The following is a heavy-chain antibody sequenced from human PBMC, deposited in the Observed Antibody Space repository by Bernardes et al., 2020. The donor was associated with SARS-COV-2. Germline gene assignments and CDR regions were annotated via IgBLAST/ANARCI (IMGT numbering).Heavy chain of an antibody. J-gene: IGHJ4*02. CDR3: AKDAGGSGFDY. CDR1: GFTFSSYA. V-gene: IGHV3-23*01. CDR2: ISGSGIST. Sequence: VGSLRLSCAASGFTFSSYAMSWVRQAPGKGLEWVSVISGSGISTYYADSVKGRFTISRDNSKNTLYLQMNSLRADDTAVYYCAKDAGGSGFDYWGQGTLVTVSS. D-gene: IGHD2-15*01.